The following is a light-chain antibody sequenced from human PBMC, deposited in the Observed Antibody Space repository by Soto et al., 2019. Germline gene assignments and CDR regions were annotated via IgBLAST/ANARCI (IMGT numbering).Light chain of an antibody. CDR2: EVT. CDR1: SSDVGGYNY. V-gene: IGLV2-14*01. Sequence: QSALTQPASVSGSPGQSITISCTGTSSDVGGYNYVSWYQQHPGKAPKLLICEVTNRPSGVSNRFSGSKSGNTASLTISGLQAEDEADYYCTSYTTNGTPYVFGTGTKVTVL. J-gene: IGLJ1*01. CDR3: TSYTTNGTPYV.